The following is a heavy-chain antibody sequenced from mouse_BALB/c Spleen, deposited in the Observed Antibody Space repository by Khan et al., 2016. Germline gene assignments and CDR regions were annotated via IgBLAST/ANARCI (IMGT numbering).Heavy chain of an antibody. CDR2: INTHTRVP. CDR3: ASGYGYIYAMDY. D-gene: IGHD2-2*01. V-gene: IGHV9-4*02. Sequence: QIQLVQSGPELKKPGETVRISCKASGYTFTTAGMQWVQKMPGKGLKWIGWINTHTRVPKYAEDFKGRFAFSLDTSASTAYLQISNLKNEDTATYFCASGYGYIYAMDYWGQGTSVTVSS. CDR1: GYTFTTAG. J-gene: IGHJ4*01.